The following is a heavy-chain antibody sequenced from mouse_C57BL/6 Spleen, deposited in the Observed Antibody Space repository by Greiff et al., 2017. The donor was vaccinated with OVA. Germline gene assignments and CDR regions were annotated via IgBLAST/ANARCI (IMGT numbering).Heavy chain of an antibody. V-gene: IGHV1-54*01. CDR2: INPGSGDT. CDR3: AREGPFAY. CDR1: GYAFTNYL. Sequence: VQLQQSGAELVRPGTSVKLSCKASGYAFTNYLIEWVKQRPGQGLEWIGVINPGSGDTNYNEKFKGKATLTADKSSSTAYMQLSSLTSEDSAVYFCAREGPFAYWGQGTLVTVST. J-gene: IGHJ3*01.